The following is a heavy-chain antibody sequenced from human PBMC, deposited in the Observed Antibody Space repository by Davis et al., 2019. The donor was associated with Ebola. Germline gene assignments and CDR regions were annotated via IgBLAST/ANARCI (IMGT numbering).Heavy chain of an antibody. D-gene: IGHD2-15*01. CDR3: ARDLGYCSGGSCLVDY. Sequence: GESLKISCAASGFTFSSYGMHWVRQAPGKGLEWVAVIWYDGSNKYYADSVKGRFTISRDNSKNTLYLQMNSLRAEDTAVYYCARDLGYCSGGSCLVDYWGQGTLVTVSS. CDR2: IWYDGSNK. CDR1: GFTFSSYG. J-gene: IGHJ4*02. V-gene: IGHV3-33*01.